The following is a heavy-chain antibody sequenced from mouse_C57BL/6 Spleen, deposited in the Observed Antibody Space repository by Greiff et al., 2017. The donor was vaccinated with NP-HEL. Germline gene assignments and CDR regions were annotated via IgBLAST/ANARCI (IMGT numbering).Heavy chain of an antibody. Sequence: EVQLQQSGPELVKPGASVKISCKASGYTFTDYYMNWVKQSHGKSLEWIGDINPNNGGTSYNQKFKGKATLTVDKSSSTAYMELRSLTSEDSAVYYCARAPLELPSAGSSHYYAMDYWGQGTSVTVSS. V-gene: IGHV1-26*01. CDR3: ARAPLELPSAGSSHYYAMDY. J-gene: IGHJ4*01. CDR1: GYTFTDYY. CDR2: INPNNGGT. D-gene: IGHD1-1*01.